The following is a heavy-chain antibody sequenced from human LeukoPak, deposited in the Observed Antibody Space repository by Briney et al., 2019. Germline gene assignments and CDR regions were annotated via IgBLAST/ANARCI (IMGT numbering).Heavy chain of an antibody. D-gene: IGHD3-22*01. Sequence: PGRSLRLSCAASGFTFSSYGMHWVRQAPGKGLEWVAVISYDGSNKYYADSVKGRFTISRDNSKNTLYLQMNSLRADDTAVHYCAKAYGSGYYPIEYWGQGTLVTVSS. V-gene: IGHV3-30*18. J-gene: IGHJ4*02. CDR1: GFTFSSYG. CDR3: AKAYGSGYYPIEY. CDR2: ISYDGSNK.